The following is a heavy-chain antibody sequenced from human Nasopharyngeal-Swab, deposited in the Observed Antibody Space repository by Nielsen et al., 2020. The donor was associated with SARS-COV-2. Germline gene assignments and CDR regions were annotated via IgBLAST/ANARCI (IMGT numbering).Heavy chain of an antibody. CDR3: ARDSARYPGGMDV. CDR2: INPNSGGT. J-gene: IGHJ6*02. Sequence: SVKVSCRASGYTFTGYYMHWVRQAPGQGLEWMGRINPNSGGTNYAQKFQGRVTMTRDTSISTAYMELSRLRSDDTAVYYCARDSARYPGGMDVWGQGTTVTVSS. D-gene: IGHD3-10*01. CDR1: GYTFTGYY. V-gene: IGHV1-2*06.